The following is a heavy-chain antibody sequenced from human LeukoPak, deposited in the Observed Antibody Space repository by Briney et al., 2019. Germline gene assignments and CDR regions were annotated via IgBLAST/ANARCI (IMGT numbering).Heavy chain of an antibody. J-gene: IGHJ4*02. CDR3: ARALGPRSILRRYYFDY. CDR2: IYYSGST. Sequence: PSETLSLTCTVSGGSISSGDYYWSWIRQPPGKGLEWIGYIYYSGSTYYNPSLKSRVTISVDTSKNQFSLKLSSVTAADTAVYYCARALGPRSILRRYYFDYWGQGTLVTVSS. D-gene: IGHD3-9*01. V-gene: IGHV4-30-4*02. CDR1: GGSISSGDYY.